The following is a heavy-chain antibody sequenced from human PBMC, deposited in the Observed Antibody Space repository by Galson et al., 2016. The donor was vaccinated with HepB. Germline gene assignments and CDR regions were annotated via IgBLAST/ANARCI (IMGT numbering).Heavy chain of an antibody. CDR1: GGTFSNYA. CDR2: IVPIFGTG. Sequence: SVKVSCKASGGTFSNYAISWVRQAPGQGLEWLGGIVPIFGTGNYAQKLQGRLTITADESTSTAHMELSSLRSEDTAMYYCASHRGGVGETAPSYWGQGTLVTVS. J-gene: IGHJ4*02. D-gene: IGHD3-10*01. V-gene: IGHV1-69*13. CDR3: ASHRGGVGETAPSY.